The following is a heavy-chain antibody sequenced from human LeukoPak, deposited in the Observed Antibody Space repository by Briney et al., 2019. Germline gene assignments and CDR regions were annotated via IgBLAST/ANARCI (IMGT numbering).Heavy chain of an antibody. Sequence: PGRSLRLSCAASAFTFSSYSMHWVRQAPGRGLEWVAVISYDGSNKYYADSVKDRFTISRDNSKNTLYLQMNSLRAEDTAVYYCARGNYYYGMGVWGQGTTVTVSS. CDR3: ARGNYYYGMGV. V-gene: IGHV3-30-3*01. CDR2: ISYDGSNK. J-gene: IGHJ6*02. CDR1: AFTFSSYS.